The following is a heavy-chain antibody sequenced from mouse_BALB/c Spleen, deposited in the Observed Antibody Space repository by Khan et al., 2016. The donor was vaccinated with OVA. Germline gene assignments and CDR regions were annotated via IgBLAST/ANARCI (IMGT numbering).Heavy chain of an antibody. V-gene: IGHV14-3*02. D-gene: IGHD2-1*01. Sequence: VQLKESGAELVKPGASVKLSCSASGFNIKDTYIHWMKQRPEQGLEWIGRIDPPNDDSKYGPKFQAKATLTADTSSNTAYLQLSSLTSEDTVVYYCAPLYGNPFAFWGQGTLVSVSA. J-gene: IGHJ3*01. CDR2: IDPPNDDS. CDR3: APLYGNPFAF. CDR1: GFNIKDTY.